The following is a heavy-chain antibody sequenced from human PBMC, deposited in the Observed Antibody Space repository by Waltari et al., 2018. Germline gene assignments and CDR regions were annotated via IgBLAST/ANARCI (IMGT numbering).Heavy chain of an antibody. V-gene: IGHV4-59*01. J-gene: IGHJ3*02. CDR3: ARDRYCSGGSCYGGGGAFDI. CDR1: GGSISSYY. D-gene: IGHD2-15*01. Sequence: QVQLQESGPGLVKPSETLSLTCTVSGGSISSYYWSWIRQPPGKGLEWIGYIYSSGTTHTNPTLKGRVTRSVDPSKSQFSLELSSVTAADTAVYYCARDRYCSGGSCYGGGGAFDIWGQGTMVTVSS. CDR2: IYSSGTT.